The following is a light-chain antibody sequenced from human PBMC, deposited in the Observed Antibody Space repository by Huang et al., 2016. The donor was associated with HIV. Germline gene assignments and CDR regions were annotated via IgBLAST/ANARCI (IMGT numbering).Light chain of an antibody. V-gene: IGKV1-33*01. CDR3: QQYDHLPVT. CDR2: DTS. CDR1: QDITNY. Sequence: DIQMTQAPSSLSASVGDRVTITCQASQDITNYLNWYQLKPGKAPKLLIYDTSNLERGVRSRCSGSGSGTDFTFTISTLQPEDIETYYCQQYDHLPVTFGGGTKVEIK. J-gene: IGKJ4*01.